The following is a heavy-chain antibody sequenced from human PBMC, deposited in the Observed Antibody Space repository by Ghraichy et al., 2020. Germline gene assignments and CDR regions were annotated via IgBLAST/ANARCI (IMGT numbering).Heavy chain of an antibody. Sequence: LSLTCAASGFTFSSYGMHWVRQAPGKGLEWVAVISYDGSNKYYADSVKGRFTISRDNSKNTLYLQMNSLRAEDTAVYYCAKDRAAVAGTLEIEIDYWGQGTLVTVSS. CDR2: ISYDGSNK. D-gene: IGHD6-19*01. J-gene: IGHJ4*02. CDR3: AKDRAAVAGTLEIEIDY. CDR1: GFTFSSYG. V-gene: IGHV3-30*18.